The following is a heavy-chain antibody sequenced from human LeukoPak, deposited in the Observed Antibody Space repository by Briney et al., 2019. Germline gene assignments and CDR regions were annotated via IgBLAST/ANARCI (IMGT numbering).Heavy chain of an antibody. CDR2: ISGSGSTI. D-gene: IGHD3-10*02. CDR3: AELGITMIGGV. Sequence: PGGSLRLSCAASGFTFRTSGMSWVRRAPGKGLEWVSAISGSGSTIYYADSVKGRFTISRDNAKNSLYLQMNSLRAEDTAVYYCAELGITMIGGVWGKGTTVTISS. V-gene: IGHV3-48*04. J-gene: IGHJ6*04. CDR1: GFTFRTSG.